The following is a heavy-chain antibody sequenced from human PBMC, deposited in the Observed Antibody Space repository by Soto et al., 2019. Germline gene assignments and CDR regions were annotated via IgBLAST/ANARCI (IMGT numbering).Heavy chain of an antibody. D-gene: IGHD2-2*01. Sequence: SETLSLTCTVSGGSISSGDYYWSWIRQPPGKGLEWIGYVYYSGSTYYNPSLKSRVTISVDTSKNQFSLKLSSVTAADTAVYYCARDVHIVVVPGWFDPWGQGTPVTVSS. CDR1: GGSISSGDYY. CDR3: ARDVHIVVVPGWFDP. J-gene: IGHJ5*02. CDR2: VYYSGST. V-gene: IGHV4-30-4*01.